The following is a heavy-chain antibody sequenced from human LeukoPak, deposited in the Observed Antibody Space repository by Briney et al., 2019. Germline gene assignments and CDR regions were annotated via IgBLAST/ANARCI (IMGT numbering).Heavy chain of an antibody. V-gene: IGHV3-30*18. J-gene: IGHJ4*02. CDR3: AKDFPDGSRNWGFDY. CDR2: ISYDGTNK. D-gene: IGHD3-10*01. CDR1: GFTFSSYG. Sequence: GRSLRLSCAASGFTFSSYGMHWGRQAPGHGLAWLAVISYDGTNKYYADSVKGRFTISRDNAKNSLFLQMYSLRAEDSAVYYCAKDFPDGSRNWGFDYGGQGTLVTVPS.